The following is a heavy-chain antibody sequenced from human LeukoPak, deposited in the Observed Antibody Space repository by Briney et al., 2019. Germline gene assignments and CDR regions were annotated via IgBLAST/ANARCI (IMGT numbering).Heavy chain of an antibody. CDR3: ARGEYYYFSGSYWGFDY. CDR1: GGSISNYY. CDR2: ISYTGST. D-gene: IGHD3-10*01. J-gene: IGHJ4*02. Sequence: SETLSLTCTVSGGSISNYYWSWIRQPPGKGLEWIGYISYTGSTDYNPSLKSRVTISLVTSKNQFSLKLHSVTAADTAMYYCARGEYYYFSGSYWGFDYWGQGTLVTVSS. V-gene: IGHV4-59*01.